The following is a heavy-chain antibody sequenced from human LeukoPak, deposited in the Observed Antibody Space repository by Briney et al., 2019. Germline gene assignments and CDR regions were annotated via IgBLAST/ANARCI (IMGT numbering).Heavy chain of an antibody. CDR1: GFTFSSCA. CDR3: AKRGSSGWYWYFDY. CDR2: ISGSGGST. D-gene: IGHD6-19*01. J-gene: IGHJ4*02. V-gene: IGHV3-23*01. Sequence: GGSLRLSCAASGFTFSSCAMSWVRQAPGKGLEWVSAISGSGGSTYYADSVKGRFTISRDNSKNTLYLQMNSLRAEDTAVYYCAKRGSSGWYWYFDYWGQGTLVTVSS.